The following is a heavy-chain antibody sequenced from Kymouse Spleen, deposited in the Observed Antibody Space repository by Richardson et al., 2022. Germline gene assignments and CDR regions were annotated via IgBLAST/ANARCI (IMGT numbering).Heavy chain of an antibody. J-gene: IGHJ4*02. Sequence: EVQLVESGGGLVQPGRSLRLSCAASGFTFDDYAMHWVRQAPGKGLEWVSGISWNSGSIGYADSVKGRFTISRDNAKNSLYLQMNSLRAEDTALYYCAKDTGIAAAGIFDYWGQGTLVTVSS. CDR2: ISWNSGSI. V-gene: IGHV3-9*01. CDR3: AKDTGIAAAGIFDY. D-gene: IGHD6-13*01. CDR1: GFTFDDYA.